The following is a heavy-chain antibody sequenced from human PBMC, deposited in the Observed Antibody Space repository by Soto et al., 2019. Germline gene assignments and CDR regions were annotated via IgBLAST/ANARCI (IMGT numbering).Heavy chain of an antibody. CDR3: ARRARPDFYYMDV. D-gene: IGHD6-6*01. J-gene: IGHJ6*03. V-gene: IGHV3-64*01. Sequence: GGSLRLSCAASGFTLGGYAMDWVRQAPGKGLEYVSGISSNGVGTYYANSVQGRFTIPRDNSKNTVYLQMGSLRPEDMAVYYCARRARPDFYYMDVWGKGTTVTVSS. CDR2: ISSNGVGT. CDR1: GFTLGGYA.